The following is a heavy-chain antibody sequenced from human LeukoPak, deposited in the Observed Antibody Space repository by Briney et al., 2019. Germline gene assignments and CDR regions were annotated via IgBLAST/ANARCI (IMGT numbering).Heavy chain of an antibody. J-gene: IGHJ4*02. CDR1: GFTFSSYG. D-gene: IGHD5-18*01. CDR3: AKDSDSYGFSVY. V-gene: IGHV3-30*18. CDR2: ISYDGSNK. Sequence: GGSLRLSCAASGFTFSSYGTHWVRQAPGKGLEWVAVISYDGSNKYYADSVKGRFTISRDNSKNTLYLQMNSLRAEDTAVYYCAKDSDSYGFSVYWGQGTLVTVSS.